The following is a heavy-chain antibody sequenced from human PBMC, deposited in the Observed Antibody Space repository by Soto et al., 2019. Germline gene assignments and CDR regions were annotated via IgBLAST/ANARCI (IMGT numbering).Heavy chain of an antibody. D-gene: IGHD1-26*01. CDR2: IYYSGST. J-gene: IGHJ4*02. Sequence: PSETLSLTCTVSGGSISSSSYYWGWIRQPPGKGLEWIGSIYYSGSTYYNPSLKSRVTISVDTSKNQFSLKLSSVTAADTAVYYCARLGWELLLFFDYWGQGTLVTVSS. V-gene: IGHV4-39*01. CDR3: ARLGWELLLFFDY. CDR1: GGSISSSSYY.